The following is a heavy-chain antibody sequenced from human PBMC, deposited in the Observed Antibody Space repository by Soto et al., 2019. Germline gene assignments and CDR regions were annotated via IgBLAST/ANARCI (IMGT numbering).Heavy chain of an antibody. CDR2: ISYDGSNK. J-gene: IGHJ4*01. Sequence: GGSLRLSCAASGFTFSSYGMHWVRQAPGKGLEWVAVISYDGSNKYYADSVKGRFTISRDNSKNTLYLQMNSLRAEDTAVYYCAKDRRGYSLRYFDYWGHGTLVTVSS. CDR3: AKDRRGYSLRYFDY. D-gene: IGHD5-18*01. CDR1: GFTFSSYG. V-gene: IGHV3-30*18.